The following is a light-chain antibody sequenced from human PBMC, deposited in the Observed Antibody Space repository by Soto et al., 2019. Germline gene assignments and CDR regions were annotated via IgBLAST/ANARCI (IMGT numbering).Light chain of an antibody. CDR3: LLYYEAVQPWV. CDR1: TGAVTSGNY. V-gene: IGLV7-43*01. Sequence: QAVVTQEPSLTVSPGETVTLTCASSTGAVTSGNYPNWSQQKPGQAPRTLIYRTSNKQSWTPARFSGSLLGGKAALTLSGVQPEDEAEYYCLLYYEAVQPWVFGGGTKLTVL. J-gene: IGLJ3*02. CDR2: RTS.